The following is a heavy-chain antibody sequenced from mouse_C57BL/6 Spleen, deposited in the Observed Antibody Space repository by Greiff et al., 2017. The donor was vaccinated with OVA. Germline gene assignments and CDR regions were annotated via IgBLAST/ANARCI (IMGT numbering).Heavy chain of an antibody. V-gene: IGHV1-64*01. D-gene: IGHD2-4*01. CDR2: IHPNSGST. Sequence: QVQLQQPGAELVKPGASVKLSCKASGYTFTSYWMHWVKQRPGQGLEWIGMIHPNSGSTNYNEKFKSKATLTVDKSSSTAYMQLSSLTSEDSAVYYCASPYDYAVSFAYWGQGTLVTVSA. J-gene: IGHJ3*01. CDR1: GYTFTSYW. CDR3: ASPYDYAVSFAY.